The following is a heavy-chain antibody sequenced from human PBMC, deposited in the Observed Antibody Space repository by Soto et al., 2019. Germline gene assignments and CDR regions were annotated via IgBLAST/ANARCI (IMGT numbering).Heavy chain of an antibody. CDR2: INAGNGNT. CDR1: GYTFTSYA. D-gene: IGHD3-3*01. Sequence: QVQLVQSGAEVKKPGASLKVSCKASGYTFTSYAMLWVRQAPGQRLEWMGWINAGNGNTKYSQKFQGRVTITRDTSASTAYMELSSLRSEDTAVYYCARVRDKLEWLLEFDYWGQGTLVTVSS. J-gene: IGHJ4*02. CDR3: ARVRDKLEWLLEFDY. V-gene: IGHV1-3*01.